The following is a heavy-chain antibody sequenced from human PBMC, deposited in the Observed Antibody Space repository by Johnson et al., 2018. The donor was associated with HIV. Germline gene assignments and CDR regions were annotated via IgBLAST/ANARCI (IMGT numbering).Heavy chain of an antibody. Sequence: VQLVESGGGVVQPGRSLRLSCAASGFTFSNYGMHWVRQAPGKGLVWVSRIDTEGSGTTYADSVKGRFTISRDNAKNTVYLQMNNLRAEDTAMYYCARSDASDIWGQGTMVTVSS. J-gene: IGHJ3*02. CDR3: ARSDASDI. CDR1: GFTFSNYG. V-gene: IGHV3-74*03. CDR2: IDTEGSGT.